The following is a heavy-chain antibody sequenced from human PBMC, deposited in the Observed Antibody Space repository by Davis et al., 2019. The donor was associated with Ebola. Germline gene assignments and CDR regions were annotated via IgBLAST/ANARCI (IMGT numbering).Heavy chain of an antibody. Sequence: GESLKISCAASGFTVSSNYMSWVRQAPGKGLEWVSVIYSGGSTYYADSVKGRFTISRHNSKNTLYLQMNSLRAEDTAVYYCARHQYCSGIGGSCYLLDYWVQGTLVTVSS. CDR2: IYSGGST. V-gene: IGHV3-53*04. D-gene: IGHD2-15*01. CDR1: GFTVSSNY. CDR3: ARHQYCSGIGGSCYLLDY. J-gene: IGHJ4*02.